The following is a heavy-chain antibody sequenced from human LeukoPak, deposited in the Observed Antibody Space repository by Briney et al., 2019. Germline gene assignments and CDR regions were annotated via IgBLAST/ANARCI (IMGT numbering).Heavy chain of an antibody. Sequence: ASVKVSCKASGYTFTSYGISWVRQAPGQGLEWMGWISAYNGNTNYAQKLQGRVTMTTDTSTSTAYMELRSLRFDDTAVYYCARWYYDFWSGYYSAPSYYFDYWGQGTLVTVSS. V-gene: IGHV1-18*01. CDR1: GYTFTSYG. CDR2: ISAYNGNT. D-gene: IGHD3-3*01. J-gene: IGHJ4*02. CDR3: ARWYYDFWSGYYSAPSYYFDY.